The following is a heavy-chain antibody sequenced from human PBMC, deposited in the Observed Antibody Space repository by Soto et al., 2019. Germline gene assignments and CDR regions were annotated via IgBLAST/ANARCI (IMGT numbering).Heavy chain of an antibody. CDR2: IYWNDDK. V-gene: IGHV2-5*01. D-gene: IGHD3-22*01. J-gene: IGHJ3*02. CDR1: GFSLSTSGVG. CDR3: AHSPTFYYYDSSGYYLGTDAFDI. Sequence: QITLKESGPTLVKPTQTLTLTCTFSGFSLSTSGVGVGWIRQPPGKALEWLALIYWNDDKRYSPSLKSRLTITKDTSKNHVVLTMTNMDPVDTATYYCAHSPTFYYYDSSGYYLGTDAFDIWGQGTMVTVSS.